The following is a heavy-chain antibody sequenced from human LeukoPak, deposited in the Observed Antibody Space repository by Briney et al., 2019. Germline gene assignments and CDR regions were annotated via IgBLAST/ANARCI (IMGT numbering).Heavy chain of an antibody. CDR2: IYYSGST. J-gene: IGHJ4*02. Sequence: SETLSLTCTVSGGSISSYYWSWIRQPPGKGLEWIGYIYYSGSTNYNPSLKSRVTISVDTSKNQFSLKLSSVTAADTAVYYCARSRVWGSYRHTDNFDYWGQGTLVTVSS. V-gene: IGHV4-59*01. D-gene: IGHD3-16*02. CDR1: GGSISSYY. CDR3: ARSRVWGSYRHTDNFDY.